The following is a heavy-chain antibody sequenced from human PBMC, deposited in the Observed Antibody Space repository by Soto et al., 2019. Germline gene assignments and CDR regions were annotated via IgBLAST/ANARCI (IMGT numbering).Heavy chain of an antibody. CDR3: AKAGANIVRYYFDY. V-gene: IGHV3-23*01. CDR2: ISGSGGST. CDR1: GFTFSSYA. D-gene: IGHD3-10*01. Sequence: GGSLRLSCAASGFTFSSYAMSWVRQAPGKGLEWVSAISGSGGSTYYADSVKDRFTISRDNSKNTLYLQMNSLRAEDTAVYYCAKAGANIVRYYFDYWGQGTLVTVSS. J-gene: IGHJ4*02.